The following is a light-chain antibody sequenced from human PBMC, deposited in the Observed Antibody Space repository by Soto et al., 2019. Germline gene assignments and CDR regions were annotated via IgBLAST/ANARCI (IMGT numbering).Light chain of an antibody. CDR2: EGS. CDR1: RSDVGSYNL. J-gene: IGLJ3*02. CDR3: CSYAGSRV. Sequence: QSALTQPASVSGSPGQSITISCTGTRSDVGSYNLVSWYQQHPGKAPKLMIYEGSKRPSGVSNRFSGSKSGNTAYLTISGLQDEDEADYYCCSYAGSRVFGGGTKVTVL. V-gene: IGLV2-23*01.